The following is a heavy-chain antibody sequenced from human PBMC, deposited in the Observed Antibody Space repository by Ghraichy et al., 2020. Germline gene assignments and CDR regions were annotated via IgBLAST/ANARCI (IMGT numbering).Heavy chain of an antibody. V-gene: IGHV3-21*01. D-gene: IGHD2-21*01. CDR3: ARGFPPVAGRGSGYCGGDCPPRYYYYGMDV. CDR2: ISSSSSYI. CDR1: GFTFSSYS. Sequence: GGSLRLSCAASGFTFSSYSMNWVRQAPGKGLEWVSSISSSSSYIYYADSVKGRFTISRDNAKNSLYLQMNSLRAEDTAVYYCARGFPPVAGRGSGYCGGDCPPRYYYYGMDVWGQGTTVTVSS. J-gene: IGHJ6*02.